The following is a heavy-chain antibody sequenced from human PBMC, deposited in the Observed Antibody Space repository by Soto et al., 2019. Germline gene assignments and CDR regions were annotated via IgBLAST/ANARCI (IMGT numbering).Heavy chain of an antibody. V-gene: IGHV3-9*01. Sequence: SLTLSCAASVFCFKDYAMHWVRQAPGKGLEWVSAISWNSGNIGYADSVKGRFTISRDNAKNSLYLQMNSLRTEDTAFYFCAKDMRSSQGGSYAAELWGQGTLVTVSS. J-gene: IGHJ4*02. CDR2: ISWNSGNI. D-gene: IGHD3-10*01. CDR1: VFCFKDYA. CDR3: AKDMRSSQGGSYAAEL.